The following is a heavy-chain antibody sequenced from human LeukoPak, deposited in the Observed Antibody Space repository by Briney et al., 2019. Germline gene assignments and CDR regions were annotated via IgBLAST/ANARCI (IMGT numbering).Heavy chain of an antibody. CDR1: GFTFSTYA. D-gene: IGHD4-17*01. CDR3: ARDLDGDFNY. V-gene: IGHV3-64*01. Sequence: GGSLRLSCAASGFTFSTYAMHWVRQAPGKGLEYVSAISNHGGSTYYANSVKGRFIISRDNSKNTLYLQMNSLRAEDTAVYYCARDLDGDFNYWGQGTLVTVSS. CDR2: ISNHGGST. J-gene: IGHJ4*02.